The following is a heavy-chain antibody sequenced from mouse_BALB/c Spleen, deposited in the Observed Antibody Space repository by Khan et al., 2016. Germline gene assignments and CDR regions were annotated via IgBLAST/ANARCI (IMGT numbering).Heavy chain of an antibody. CDR3: ARSGNYAWFAY. CDR2: ISRGSSTI. D-gene: IGHD2-1*01. J-gene: IGHJ3*01. V-gene: IGHV5-17*02. Sequence: EVELVESGGGLVQPGGSRKLSCAASGFTFSSFGMHWVRQAPEKGLEWVAYISRGSSTIYYADTVKGRFTISRDNPKNTLFLQMTSLRSEDTAMYYCARSGNYAWFAYWGQGTLVTVSA. CDR1: GFTFSSFG.